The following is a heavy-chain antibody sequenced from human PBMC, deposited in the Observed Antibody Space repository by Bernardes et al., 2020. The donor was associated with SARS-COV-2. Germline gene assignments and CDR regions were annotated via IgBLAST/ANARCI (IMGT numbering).Heavy chain of an antibody. J-gene: IGHJ4*02. CDR2: IYPGDSDT. CDR1: GNRFTHHW. V-gene: IGHV5-51*01. D-gene: IGHD1-26*01. Sequence: GASLKISCKGSGNRFTHHWIAWVRPIPGKGLESMGVIYPGDSDTRYSPSFQGQVTISVDKSINTAYLQWNSLKTSDTAIYYCAGASGSFDFGYWGQGTLITVSS. CDR3: AGASGSFDFGY.